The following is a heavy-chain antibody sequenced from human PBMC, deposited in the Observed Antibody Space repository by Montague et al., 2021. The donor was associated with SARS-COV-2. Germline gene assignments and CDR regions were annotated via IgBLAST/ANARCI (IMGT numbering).Heavy chain of an antibody. Sequence: SLRLSCAASGFTVSSNYMGWVRQAPGKGLEWVAVIFGGGSTNYAASVRGGFTILRGISQNTLFLQLNSMRAEDMAAEYCSKGGTSYFCGMDVWGQGTTVAVSS. J-gene: IGHJ6*02. CDR1: GFTVSSNY. V-gene: IGHV3-66*01. D-gene: IGHD1-26*01. CDR2: IFGGGST. CDR3: SKGGTSYFCGMDV.